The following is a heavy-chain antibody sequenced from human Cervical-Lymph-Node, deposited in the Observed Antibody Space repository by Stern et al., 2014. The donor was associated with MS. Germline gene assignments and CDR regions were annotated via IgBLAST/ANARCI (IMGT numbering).Heavy chain of an antibody. CDR2: IRGGTGST. CDR3: TTRDNYGDY. V-gene: IGHV3-21*01. D-gene: IGHD3-16*01. Sequence: EVQLVQSGGGLVKPGGSLRLSCAASASTFSAYSINWVRHAPGQGLEWVASIRGGTGSTYYADSVKGRFAISRDNDKKSLYLHMTTLRVEDTAIYYCTTRDNYGDYWGQGTLVTVSS. CDR1: ASTFSAYS. J-gene: IGHJ4*02.